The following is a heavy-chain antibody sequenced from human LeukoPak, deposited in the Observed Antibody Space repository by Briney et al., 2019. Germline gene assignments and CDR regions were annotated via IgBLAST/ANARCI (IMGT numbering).Heavy chain of an antibody. V-gene: IGHV4-4*07. D-gene: IGHD1-26*01. Sequence: SETLSLTCTVSGGSISSYYWSWIRQPAGKGLELIGRIFTSGRTNYNPSLKSRVTISLDTSKNQFSLKLSSVTAADTAVYYCARGGGGSYWEAGYYYYMDVWGKGTTVTVSS. CDR2: IFTSGRT. J-gene: IGHJ6*03. CDR3: ARGGGGSYWEAGYYYYMDV. CDR1: GGSISSYY.